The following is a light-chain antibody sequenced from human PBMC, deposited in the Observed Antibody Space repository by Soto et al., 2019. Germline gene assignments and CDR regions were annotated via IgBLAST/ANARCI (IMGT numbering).Light chain of an antibody. J-gene: IGLJ3*02. CDR3: QSYDTGLSGLA. CDR2: NNN. V-gene: IGLV1-40*01. Sequence: QPVLTQPPSVSGAPGERVTISCTGRSSNIGSGYPVHWYQQLPGTAPKLLIYNNNYRPSGVPDRFVGSQSGTSASLAITGLQDEDEGEYYCQSYDTGLSGLAFGGGAKLTVL. CDR1: SSNIGSGYP.